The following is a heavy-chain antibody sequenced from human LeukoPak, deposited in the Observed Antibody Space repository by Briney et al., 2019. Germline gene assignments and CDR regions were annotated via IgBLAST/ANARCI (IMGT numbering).Heavy chain of an antibody. Sequence: SETLSLTCAVYGGSFSGYYWSWIRQPPGKGLEWIGEINHSGSTNYNPSLKSRVTISVDTSKNQFSLKLSSVTAADTAVYYCAYVNYDFWSGPPIDYWGQGTLVTVSS. V-gene: IGHV4-34*01. CDR2: INHSGST. CDR1: GGSFSGYY. CDR3: AYVNYDFWSGPPIDY. J-gene: IGHJ4*02. D-gene: IGHD3-3*01.